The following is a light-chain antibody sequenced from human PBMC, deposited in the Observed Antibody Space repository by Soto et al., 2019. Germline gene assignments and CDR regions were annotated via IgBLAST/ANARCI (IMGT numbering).Light chain of an antibody. J-gene: IGKJ4*01. Sequence: DIQMTQSPSSVSASVGDRVTITFRASQGISNWVAWYQQKPGKAPMLLIYAASSLQSGVPSRFSGSGSGTAFTLTISTLQSEDFATYYCQQANSFPLTFGGGTMVEIK. V-gene: IGKV1D-12*01. CDR2: AAS. CDR3: QQANSFPLT. CDR1: QGISNW.